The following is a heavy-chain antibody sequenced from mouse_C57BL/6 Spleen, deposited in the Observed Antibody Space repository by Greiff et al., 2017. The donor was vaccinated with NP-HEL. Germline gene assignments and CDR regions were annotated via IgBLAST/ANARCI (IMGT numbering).Heavy chain of an antibody. D-gene: IGHD4-1*01. CDR2: IYPSDSET. CDR1: GYTFTSYW. CDR3: ANWYFDC. J-gene: IGHJ2*01. Sequence: QVQLQQPGAELARPGSSVKLSCKASGYTFTSYWMDWVKQRPGQGLQWIGNIYPSDSETHYNQKFKDKATLTVDKSSSTAYMQLSSLTSEDSAVYYCANWYFDCWGQGTTLTVSS. V-gene: IGHV1-61*01.